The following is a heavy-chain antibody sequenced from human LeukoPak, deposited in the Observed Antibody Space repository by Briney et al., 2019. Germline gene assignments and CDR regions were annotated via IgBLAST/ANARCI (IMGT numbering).Heavy chain of an antibody. CDR2: INHGGST. CDR1: GWSFSGYY. J-gene: IGHJ5*02. D-gene: IGHD2-8*02. V-gene: IGHV4-34*01. Sequence: PAETLSLTCAVYGWSFSGYYWSWIRQPPGKGLEWIGEINHGGSTNYNPSLKSRVTISVDTSTSPFSLKLSSVTAADTAVYYCARGRGRHHIVLVVYATPNWFDPWGQGTLVTVSS. CDR3: ARGRGRHHIVLVVYATPNWFDP.